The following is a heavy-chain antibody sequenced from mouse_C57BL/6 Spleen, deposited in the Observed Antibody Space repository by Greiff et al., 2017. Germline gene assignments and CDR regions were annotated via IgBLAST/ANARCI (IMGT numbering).Heavy chain of an antibody. CDR1: GYSFTGYY. V-gene: IGHV1-42*01. Sequence: EVQLQQSGPELVKPGASVKISCKASGYSFTGYYMNWVKQSPEKSLEWIGEINPSTGGTTYNQKFKAKATLTVDKSSSTAYMQLKSLTSEDSAVYYCARRLWRDYATTREDYAMDYWGQGTSVTVSS. J-gene: IGHJ4*01. CDR3: ARRLWRDYATTREDYAMDY. CDR2: INPSTGGT. D-gene: IGHD1-1*02.